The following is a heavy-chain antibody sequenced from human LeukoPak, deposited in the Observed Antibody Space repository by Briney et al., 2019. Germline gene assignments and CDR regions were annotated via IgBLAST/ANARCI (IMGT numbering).Heavy chain of an antibody. CDR3: VKVTSAY. Sequence: GGSLRLSCAASGFTFSSYAMSWVRQAPGKGLEWVSAISAGDGRTYYADSVRGRFTISRDNSKNTLFLQMNSLRAGDTAIYYCVKVTSAYWGQGTLVTVSS. J-gene: IGHJ4*02. CDR2: ISAGDGRT. CDR1: GFTFSSYA. V-gene: IGHV3-23*01.